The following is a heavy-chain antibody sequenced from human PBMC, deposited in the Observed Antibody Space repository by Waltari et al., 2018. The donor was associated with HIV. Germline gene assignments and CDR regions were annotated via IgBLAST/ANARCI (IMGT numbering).Heavy chain of an antibody. CDR1: GFTFSSYG. J-gene: IGHJ5*02. Sequence: EVQLVESGGGLVQPGGSLRLSCAASGFTFSSYGMHWVRQAPGKGRVWVESMNRDGSSTSYADSVNGRCTSSRDNAKNTLYLQMNSLRAEDTAVYYCARWATRFDPWGQGTLVTVSS. CDR2: MNRDGSST. V-gene: IGHV3-74*01. CDR3: ARWATRFDP.